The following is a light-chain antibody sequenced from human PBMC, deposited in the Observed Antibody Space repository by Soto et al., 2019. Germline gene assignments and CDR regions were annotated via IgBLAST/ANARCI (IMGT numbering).Light chain of an antibody. V-gene: IGLV1-44*01. J-gene: IGLJ3*02. CDR1: DSNIGRNT. Sequence: QSVLTQPPSASGTPGQRVTISCSGSDSNIGRNTVNWYQHLPGTAPKLVIFSHNKRPSGVPDRFSDSTSGTSASLAISDLQSEDEAYYYGSSGDDSRTGVVFGGGTKLTVL. CDR3: SSGDDSRTGVV. CDR2: SHN.